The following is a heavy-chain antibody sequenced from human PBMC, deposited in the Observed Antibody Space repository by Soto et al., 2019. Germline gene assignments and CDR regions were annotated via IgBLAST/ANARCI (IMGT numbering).Heavy chain of an antibody. CDR2: IYYSGST. D-gene: IGHD3-3*01. V-gene: IGHV4-59*12. CDR1: GGSISSYY. Sequence: SETLSLTCTVSGGSISSYYWSWIRQPPGKGLEWIGYIYYSGSTYYNPSLKSRVTISVDTSKNQFSLKLSSVTAADTAVYYCARDRLNNYDFWSGYRTGGGFDPWGQGTLVTVSS. J-gene: IGHJ5*02. CDR3: ARDRLNNYDFWSGYRTGGGFDP.